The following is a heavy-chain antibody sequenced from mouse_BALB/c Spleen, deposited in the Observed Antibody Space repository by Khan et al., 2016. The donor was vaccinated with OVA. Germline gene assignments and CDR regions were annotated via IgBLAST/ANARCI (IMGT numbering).Heavy chain of an antibody. V-gene: IGHV2-9*02. J-gene: IGHJ4*01. D-gene: IGHD2-1*01. CDR1: GFTLISYG. Sequence: QMQLEESGPGLVAPSQSLSINCTVSGFTLISYGVHWVRQSPGKGLEWLGIIWAGGSTNYNSALMARLSISKDNSKSQVFLKMNSVQTDDTAMYYCARDDGNYVDVMDYWGQGTSVTVSS. CDR3: ARDDGNYVDVMDY. CDR2: IWAGGST.